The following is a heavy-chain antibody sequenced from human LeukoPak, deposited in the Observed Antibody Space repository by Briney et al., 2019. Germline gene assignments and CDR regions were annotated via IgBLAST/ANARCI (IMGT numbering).Heavy chain of an antibody. CDR1: GXXXSXXX. D-gene: IGHD2-2*01. CDR2: ITTSNYM. CDR3: ARDLYSTSWSPGY. V-gene: IGHV3-21*01. Sequence: GGSLRLSCAASGXXXSXXXLXXVXXXXXKXXXXVXSITTSNYMYYAGSVKGRFTISRDNAKNSVYLQMNSLRAEDTAVYYCARDLYSTSWSPGYWGQGTLVTVSS. J-gene: IGHJ4*02.